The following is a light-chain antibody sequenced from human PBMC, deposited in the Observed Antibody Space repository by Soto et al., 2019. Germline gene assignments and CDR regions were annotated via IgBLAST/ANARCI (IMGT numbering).Light chain of an antibody. Sequence: EIVLTQSPATPSLSPGERATLSCRASQSVSSYLAWYQQKPGQAPRLLIYDASKRATGIPARFSGSGSGTDFTLTISSLEPEDFAVYYCQQRSNWPPPLTFGGGTKVEIK. CDR2: DAS. V-gene: IGKV3-11*01. CDR3: QQRSNWPPPLT. CDR1: QSVSSY. J-gene: IGKJ4*01.